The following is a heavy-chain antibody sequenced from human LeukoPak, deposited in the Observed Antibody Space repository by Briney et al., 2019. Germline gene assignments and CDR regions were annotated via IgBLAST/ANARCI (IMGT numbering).Heavy chain of an antibody. V-gene: IGHV3-7*01. CDR2: MNKDGSEK. CDR3: ARSDRVACTCFDY. D-gene: IGHD6-19*01. J-gene: IGHJ4*02. Sequence: GGSLRLSCAASGFILSNHWMTWVRQAPGKGPEWVANMNKDGSEKYYVDSVKGRFTISRDNSKNTLYLQMNSLRAEDTAVYYCARSDRVACTCFDYWGQGTLVTVSS. CDR1: GFILSNHW.